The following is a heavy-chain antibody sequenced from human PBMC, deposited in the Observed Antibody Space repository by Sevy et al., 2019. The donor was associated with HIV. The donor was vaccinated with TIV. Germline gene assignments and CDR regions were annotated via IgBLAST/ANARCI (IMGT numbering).Heavy chain of an antibody. D-gene: IGHD1-1*01. J-gene: IGHJ5*01. CDR3: ARDSARVIVPTAGFDS. CDR2: IGYDGRTK. V-gene: IGHV3-33*01. CDR1: GFTFRSFS. Sequence: GGSLRLSCSASGFTFRSFSMHWVRQAPGKGLEWVAAIGYDGRTKQYADSVKGRFTISRDNSKSMLNLEMNSLRAEDTALYFCARDSARVIVPTAGFDSWGQGTVVTVSS.